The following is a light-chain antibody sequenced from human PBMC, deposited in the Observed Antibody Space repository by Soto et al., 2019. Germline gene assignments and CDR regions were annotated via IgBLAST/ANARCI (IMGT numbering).Light chain of an antibody. V-gene: IGKV3-20*01. J-gene: IGKJ1*01. CDR2: GAS. Sequence: EIGLTQSPGTLSFSPGERATLSCRASHSVSSSYLAWYQKKPGQAPRLLIYGASSMATGIPDRFSGSGSGTDFTLTISRLEPEDFAVYYCQQYGSSPGTFGQGTKVDI. CDR3: QQYGSSPGT. CDR1: HSVSSSY.